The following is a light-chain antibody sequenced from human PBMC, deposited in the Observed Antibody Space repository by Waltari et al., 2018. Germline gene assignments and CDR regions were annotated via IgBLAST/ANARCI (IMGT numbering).Light chain of an antibody. Sequence: QSVLTQPPSASGTPGQRVTISCSGSSSNIGSNYVSWYQQLPGTAPKLPIYRNNQRPSGVPDRFSGSKSGTSASLAISGLRSEDEADYYCAAWDDSLSGPVFGGGTKLTVL. CDR1: SSNIGSNY. J-gene: IGLJ2*01. CDR2: RNN. V-gene: IGLV1-47*01. CDR3: AAWDDSLSGPV.